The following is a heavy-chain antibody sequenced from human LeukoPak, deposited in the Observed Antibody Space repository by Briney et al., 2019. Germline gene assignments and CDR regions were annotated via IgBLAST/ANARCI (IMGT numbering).Heavy chain of an antibody. CDR2: IKGDESAK. Sequence: GGSLRLSCAASGFTFSTYWMAWVRQAPGKGLEWVANIKGDESAKHQADSVKGRFTVSRDNAQNSVYLQMTSLRGEDTAVYYCARDVGGSLDYWGQGTLVTVSS. J-gene: IGHJ4*02. D-gene: IGHD1-26*01. CDR1: GFTFSTYW. V-gene: IGHV3-7*01. CDR3: ARDVGGSLDY.